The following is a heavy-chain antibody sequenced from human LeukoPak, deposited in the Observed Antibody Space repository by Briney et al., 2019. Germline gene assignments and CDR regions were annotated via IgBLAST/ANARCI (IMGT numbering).Heavy chain of an antibody. J-gene: IGHJ4*02. CDR1: GFRFSDYH. CDR3: ARVWQDYSGVDY. V-gene: IGHV3-48*01. D-gene: IGHD2-21*01. Sequence: GGSLRLSCAASGFRFSDYHINWVRQAPGKGLEWISYITTTGTTIYADSVKGRFVISRDNAKSSLYLQMDSLRGEDTAVYYCARVWQDYSGVDYWGQGALVTVAS. CDR2: ITTTGTT.